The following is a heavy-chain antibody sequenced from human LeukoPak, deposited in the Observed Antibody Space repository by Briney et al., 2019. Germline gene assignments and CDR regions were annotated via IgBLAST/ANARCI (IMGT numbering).Heavy chain of an antibody. CDR3: ARDITMIVVAAGY. CDR1: GYTFTSYA. J-gene: IGHJ4*02. Sequence: ASVKVSCKSSGYTFTSYAMHWVRQVPGQRLEWMGWINAGNGNTQYSQEFQGRVTITRDTSASTVYMELRSLRSDDTAVYYCARDITMIVVAAGYWGQGTLVTVSS. CDR2: INAGNGNT. V-gene: IGHV1-3*01. D-gene: IGHD3-22*01.